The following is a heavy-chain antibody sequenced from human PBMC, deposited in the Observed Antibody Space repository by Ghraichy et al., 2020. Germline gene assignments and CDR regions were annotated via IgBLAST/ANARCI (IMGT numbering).Heavy chain of an antibody. CDR1: GYTFTSYG. Sequence: ASVKVSCKASGYTFTSYGISWVRQAPGQGLEWMGWISAYNGNTNYAQKLQGRVTMTTDTSTSTAYMELRSLRSDDTAVYYCARVDYDFWSGYFASRDDYYYYGMDVGGQGTTVTVSS. D-gene: IGHD3-3*01. CDR3: ARVDYDFWSGYFASRDDYYYYGMDV. CDR2: ISAYNGNT. V-gene: IGHV1-18*01. J-gene: IGHJ6*02.